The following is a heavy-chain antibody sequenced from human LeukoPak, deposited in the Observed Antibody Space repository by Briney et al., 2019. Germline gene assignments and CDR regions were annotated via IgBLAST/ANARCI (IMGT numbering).Heavy chain of an antibody. CDR3: ARERRAAAAGGRGGPFDY. V-gene: IGHV4-39*07. CDR1: GGSISSSSYY. J-gene: IGHJ4*02. Sequence: SETLSLTCTVSGGSISSSSYYWGWIRQPPGKGLEWIGSIYYSGSTYYNPSLKSRVTISVDTSKNQFSLKLSSVTAADTAVYCCARERRAAAAGGRGGPFDYWGQGTLVTVSS. D-gene: IGHD6-13*01. CDR2: IYYSGST.